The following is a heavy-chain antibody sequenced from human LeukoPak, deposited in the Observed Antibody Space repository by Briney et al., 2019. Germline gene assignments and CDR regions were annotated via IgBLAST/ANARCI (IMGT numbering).Heavy chain of an antibody. D-gene: IGHD3-22*01. CDR2: INPNSGGT. V-gene: IGHV1-2*02. CDR1: GYTFTDYY. Sequence: GASVKVSCKASGYTFTDYYMYWVRQARGQGLEWMGWINPNSGGTNYVQKFQGRVTITRDTSISTAYMELSRLTSDDTAVYYCARKYYYDSSGYQGGPLLWGQGTLVTVSS. CDR3: ARKYYYDSSGYQGGPLL. J-gene: IGHJ4*02.